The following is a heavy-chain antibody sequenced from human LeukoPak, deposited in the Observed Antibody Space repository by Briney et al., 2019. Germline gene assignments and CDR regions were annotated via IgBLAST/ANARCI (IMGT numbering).Heavy chain of an antibody. CDR2: IKQDGSAK. J-gene: IGHJ4*02. CDR1: GFTFSSYS. V-gene: IGHV3-7*01. Sequence: GGSLRLSCAASGFTFSSYSMNWVRQAPGKGLEWVANIKQDGSAKFYVDSVKGRFTISRDNAKNSLYLQMNSLRVDDTAVYYCASTNSLDNWGQGTLVTVSS. CDR3: ASTNSLDN. D-gene: IGHD2-8*01.